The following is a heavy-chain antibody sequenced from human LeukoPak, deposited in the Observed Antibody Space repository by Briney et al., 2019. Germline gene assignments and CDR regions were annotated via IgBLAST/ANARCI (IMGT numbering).Heavy chain of an antibody. V-gene: IGHV3-30-3*01. D-gene: IGHD4-23*01. CDR3: AKGGTTVVTSLGYYYGMDV. J-gene: IGHJ6*02. CDR2: ISYDGSNK. CDR1: GFTFSSYA. Sequence: GGSLRLSCAASGFTFSSYAMHWVRQAPGKGLEWVAVISYDGSNKYYADSVKGRFTISRDNSKNTLYLQMNSLRAEDTAVYYCAKGGTTVVTSLGYYYGMDVWGQGTTVTVSS.